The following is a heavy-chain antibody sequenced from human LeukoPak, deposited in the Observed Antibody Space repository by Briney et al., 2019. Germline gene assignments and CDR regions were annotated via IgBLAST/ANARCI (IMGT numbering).Heavy chain of an antibody. Sequence: NASETLSLTCTVSGGSISSYYWGWIRQPPGKGLGWIGYIDYSGRTNYNPSLKSRVTISVDTSKNQFSLKLSSVTAADTAVYYCARVCGDILVVPAATDYYYYYGMDVWGQGTTVTVSS. CDR3: ARVCGDILVVPAATDYYYYYGMDV. J-gene: IGHJ6*02. CDR1: GGSISSYY. CDR2: IDYSGRT. V-gene: IGHV4-59*08. D-gene: IGHD2-2*01.